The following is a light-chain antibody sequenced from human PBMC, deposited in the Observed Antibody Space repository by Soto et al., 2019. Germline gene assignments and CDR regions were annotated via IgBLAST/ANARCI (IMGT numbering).Light chain of an antibody. J-gene: IGLJ1*01. Sequence: SVLTQPPSVSAAPGQKVTISCSGSSSNIGNNYVSWYQHLPGTAPKLLIYENNKRPSGIPDRFSGSKSGTSATLDITGLQTGDEADYYCGTWDSSLSALFGTGTKLTVL. CDR3: GTWDSSLSAL. V-gene: IGLV1-51*02. CDR2: ENN. CDR1: SSNIGNNY.